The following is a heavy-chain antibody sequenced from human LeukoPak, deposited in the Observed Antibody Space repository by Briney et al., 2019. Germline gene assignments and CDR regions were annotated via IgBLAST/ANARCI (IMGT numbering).Heavy chain of an antibody. CDR3: ALQNYDILTGPGH. CDR2: ISGRSSTI. CDR1: GFSFNTYS. V-gene: IGHV3-48*04. D-gene: IGHD3-9*01. Sequence: GGSLSLSCVGSGFSFNTYSMNWVRQAPGKGLEWVSYISGRSSTIYYADSVKVRFTVSRDNAKNSLFLQMDSLRADDTAIYYCALQNYDILTGPGHWGQGTLVTVSS. J-gene: IGHJ4*02.